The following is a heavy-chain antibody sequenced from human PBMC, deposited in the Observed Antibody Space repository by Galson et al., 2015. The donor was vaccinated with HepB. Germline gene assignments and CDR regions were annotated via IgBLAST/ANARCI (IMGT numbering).Heavy chain of an antibody. V-gene: IGHV3-30*18. CDR1: GFSFSNYG. CDR3: AKDSGPGANYDLWSVNYFYYGMDV. CDR2: ISYDGSNK. J-gene: IGHJ6*02. D-gene: IGHD3-3*01. Sequence: SLRLSCAASGFSFSNYGMHWVRQAPGKGLEWVAVISYDGSNKYSADSVKGRFTISRDNSKNTLYLQMNSLRAEDTAVYYCAKDSGPGANYDLWSVNYFYYGMDVWGQGTTVTVSS.